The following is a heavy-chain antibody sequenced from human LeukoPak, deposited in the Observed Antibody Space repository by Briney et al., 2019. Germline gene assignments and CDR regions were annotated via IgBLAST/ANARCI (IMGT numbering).Heavy chain of an antibody. V-gene: IGHV3-64*01. Sequence: GGSLRLSCAASGFTLSSYAMHWVRQAPGKGLEYVSAISSNGGSTYYANSVKGRFTISRDNSKNTLYLQMGSLRAEDMAVYYCARDPKPSSSWYRSWFDPWGQGTLVTVSS. CDR1: GFTLSSYA. CDR3: ARDPKPSSSWYRSWFDP. CDR2: ISSNGGST. J-gene: IGHJ5*02. D-gene: IGHD6-13*01.